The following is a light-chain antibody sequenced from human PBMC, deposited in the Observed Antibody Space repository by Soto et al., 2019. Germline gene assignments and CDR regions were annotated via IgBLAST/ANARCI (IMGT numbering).Light chain of an antibody. J-gene: IGKJ1*01. V-gene: IGKV3-15*01. CDR1: QRISSH. CDR3: RQYNKLRT. CDR2: GAS. Sequence: EIVMTQSPATLSVSPGETVPPPCRASQRISSHLVWYQQKPGQASRLLIQGASTRATGIPARFSGGGSGTEFALTISSRQSEDFAVYYCRQYNKLRTFGQGTKLEIK.